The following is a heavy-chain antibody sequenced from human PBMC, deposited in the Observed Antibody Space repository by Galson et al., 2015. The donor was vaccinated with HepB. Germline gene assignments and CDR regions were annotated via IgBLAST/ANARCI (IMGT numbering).Heavy chain of an antibody. V-gene: IGHV3-48*01. D-gene: IGHD6-19*01. J-gene: IGHJ5*02. CDR3: ARAKTEQWLVRYWFDP. CDR1: GFTFSSYS. Sequence: SLRLSCAASGFTFSSYSMNWVRQAPGKGLEWVSYISSSSSTIYYADSVKGRFTISRDNAKNSLYLQMNSLRAEDTAVYYCARAKTEQWLVRYWFDPWGQGTLVTVSS. CDR2: ISSSSSTI.